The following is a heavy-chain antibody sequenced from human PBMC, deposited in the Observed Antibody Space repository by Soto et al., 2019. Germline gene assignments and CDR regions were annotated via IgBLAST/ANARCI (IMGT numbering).Heavy chain of an antibody. Sequence: GGSLRLSCAGSGFTPTTTPLSWVRQPPGKGLEWVATVSGAASHTYYEDPVRVRFFISEDHAKNKVNMQIEDLTVDDTAEYYFVICVRYFDNWGQGTRV. CDR1: GFTPTTTP. J-gene: IGHJ4*01. CDR2: VSGAASHT. CDR3: VICVRYFDN. D-gene: IGHD3-9*01. V-gene: IGHV3-23*01.